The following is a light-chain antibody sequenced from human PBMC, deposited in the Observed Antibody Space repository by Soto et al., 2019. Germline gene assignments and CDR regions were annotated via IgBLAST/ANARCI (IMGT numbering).Light chain of an antibody. CDR2: DVS. CDR3: CSYAGSYTFYV. J-gene: IGLJ1*01. CDR1: SSDVGGYNY. Sequence: QSALTQPRSVSGSPGQSVTISCTGTSSDVGGYNYVSWYQHHPGKAPKLMIYDVSKRPSGVPDRFSGSKSGNTASLTISGLQAEDEDDYYCCSYAGSYTFYVFGTGTKVTVL. V-gene: IGLV2-11*01.